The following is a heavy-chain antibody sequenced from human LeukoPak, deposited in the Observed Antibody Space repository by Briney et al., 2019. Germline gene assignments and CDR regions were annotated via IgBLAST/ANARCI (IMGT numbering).Heavy chain of an antibody. CDR1: GYTFTSYG. J-gene: IGHJ4*02. CDR3: ARGVFRYKDMVRGVISY. V-gene: IGHV1-18*01. CDR2: ISAYNFHT. D-gene: IGHD3-10*01. Sequence: ASVKVSCKASGYTFTSYGISWVRQAPGQGLEWMGWISAYNFHTNYAQSLQDRVTMTTDTSTSTAYMELRSLISDDTAVYYCARGVFRYKDMVRGVISYWGQGTLVTVSS.